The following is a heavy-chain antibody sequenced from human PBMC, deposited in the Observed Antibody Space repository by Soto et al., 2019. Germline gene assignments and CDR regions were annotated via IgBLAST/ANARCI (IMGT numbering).Heavy chain of an antibody. CDR2: IYWDDDK. CDR3: AHRQGADAGGAFDI. CDR1: GFSLSTSGVG. J-gene: IGHJ3*02. V-gene: IGHV2-5*02. D-gene: IGHD3-10*01. Sequence: QITLKESGPTLVKPTQTLTLTCTFSGFSLSTSGVGVGWIRQPPGKALEWLALIYWDDDKRYSPSLKSRLTITEYTSKNRVVLTMTNMDPVDTATYYCAHRQGADAGGAFDIWCQGTMVTVSS.